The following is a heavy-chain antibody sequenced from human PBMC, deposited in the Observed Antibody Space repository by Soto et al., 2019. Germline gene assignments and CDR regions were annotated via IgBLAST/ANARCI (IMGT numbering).Heavy chain of an antibody. J-gene: IGHJ4*02. V-gene: IGHV3-30*18. Sequence: PGGSLRLSCAASGFTFSSYAMHWVRQAPGKGMEWVAIISYDGSNKYYADSVKGRFTISRDNSKNTPYLQMDSLRGEDTAVYYCAKDEGYSSSWRYYFDYWGQGTLVTVSS. CDR1: GFTFSSYA. D-gene: IGHD6-13*01. CDR3: AKDEGYSSSWRYYFDY. CDR2: ISYDGSNK.